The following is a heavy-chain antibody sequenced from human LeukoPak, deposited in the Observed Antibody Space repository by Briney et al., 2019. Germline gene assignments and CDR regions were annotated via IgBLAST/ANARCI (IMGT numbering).Heavy chain of an antibody. V-gene: IGHV1-69-2*01. D-gene: IGHD6-13*01. CDR3: ATKKGVYSSSWYLDY. CDR1: GYTFTDYH. Sequence: ASVKISCKVSGYTFTDYHMHWVQQAPGKGLEWMGLVDPEDGETIYAEKFQGRVTITADTSTDTAYMELSSLRSEDTAVYYCATKKGVYSSSWYLDYWGQGTLVTVSS. J-gene: IGHJ4*02. CDR2: VDPEDGET.